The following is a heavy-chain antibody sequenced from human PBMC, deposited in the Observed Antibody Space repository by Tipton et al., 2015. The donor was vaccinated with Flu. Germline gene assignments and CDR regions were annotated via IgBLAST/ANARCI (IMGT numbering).Heavy chain of an antibody. Sequence: SLRLSCAASGFTFNIYAMSWVRQAPGKGLEWVSSFSDSGGGTYYADSVKGRFTISRDNSRNTLYLHLNSVSAEDTAMYYCAKGSAAAEPSDFWGQGTLVTVST. D-gene: IGHD6-13*01. J-gene: IGHJ4*02. CDR2: FSDSGGGT. CDR1: GFTFNIYA. CDR3: AKGSAAAEPSDF. V-gene: IGHV3-23*01.